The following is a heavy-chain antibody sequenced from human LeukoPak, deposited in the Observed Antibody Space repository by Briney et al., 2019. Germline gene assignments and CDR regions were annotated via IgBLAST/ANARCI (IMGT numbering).Heavy chain of an antibody. Sequence: SDPTLVKPTQTLTLTCTFSGFSLSTSGVGVGWIRQPPGKAPEWLALIYWNDDKRYSPSLKSRLTITKDTSKNQVVLTMTNLDPVDTATYYCARSLRVVYCDSTSCLDAFDIWGQGTMITVSS. J-gene: IGHJ3*02. CDR3: ARSLRVVYCDSTSCLDAFDI. V-gene: IGHV2-5*01. CDR1: GFSLSTSGVG. CDR2: IYWNDDK. D-gene: IGHD2-2*01.